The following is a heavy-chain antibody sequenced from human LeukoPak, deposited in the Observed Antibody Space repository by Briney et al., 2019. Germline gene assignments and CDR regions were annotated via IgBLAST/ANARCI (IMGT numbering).Heavy chain of an antibody. Sequence: ASVKVSCKASGYSLTSYYMHWVRQAPGQGLEWMGIINPSGGSTSYAQKFQGRVTMTSDTSTSTVYMDLSSLRSEDTAVYYCARGLGTLLRGWFDPWGQGTLVTVSS. CDR1: GYSLTSYY. J-gene: IGHJ5*02. CDR2: INPSGGST. V-gene: IGHV1-46*01. D-gene: IGHD4-23*01. CDR3: ARGLGTLLRGWFDP.